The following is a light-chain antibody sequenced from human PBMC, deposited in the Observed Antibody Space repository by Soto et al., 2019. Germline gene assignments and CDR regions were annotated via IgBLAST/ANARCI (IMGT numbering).Light chain of an antibody. V-gene: IGLV1-40*01. CDR2: GNS. CDR3: QSYDSSLSAV. J-gene: IGLJ2*01. Sequence: QSALRQPPSVSGAPGQRVTISCTGSSSNIGAGYDVHWYQQLPGTAPKLLIYGNSNRPSGVPDRFSGSKSGTSASLAITGLQAEDEADYYCQSYDSSLSAVFGGGTKLTV. CDR1: SSNIGAGYD.